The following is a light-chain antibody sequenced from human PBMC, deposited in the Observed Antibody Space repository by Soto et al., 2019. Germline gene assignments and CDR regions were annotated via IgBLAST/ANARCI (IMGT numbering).Light chain of an antibody. Sequence: DIQVTQSPSTLSASVGDRVTITCRASQSISSWLAWYQHKPGKAPKLLIYNASSLESGVPSRFGGSGSGTEFTLTISSLQPDDFTTYYCQQYNSYPWTCGQGTRWIS. V-gene: IGKV1-5*03. CDR2: NAS. J-gene: IGKJ1*01. CDR1: QSISSW. CDR3: QQYNSYPWT.